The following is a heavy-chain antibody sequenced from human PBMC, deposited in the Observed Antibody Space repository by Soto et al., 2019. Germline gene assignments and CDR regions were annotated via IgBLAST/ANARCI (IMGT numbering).Heavy chain of an antibody. Sequence: QVQLVESGGGVVQPGRSLKLSCAASGFIFGRFGMHWVRQPPGKGLEWVAVIWNDGSNKLYADSVQGRFTISRDNSKNTLYLEMDSLRAEDTAVYYCAIDHEIGFGDSGPAGFDYWGQGTLVTVSS. J-gene: IGHJ4*02. CDR3: AIDHEIGFGDSGPAGFDY. D-gene: IGHD2-21*02. V-gene: IGHV3-33*01. CDR1: GFIFGRFG. CDR2: IWNDGSNK.